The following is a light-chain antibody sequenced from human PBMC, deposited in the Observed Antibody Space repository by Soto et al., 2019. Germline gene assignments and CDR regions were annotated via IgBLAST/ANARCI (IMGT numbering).Light chain of an antibody. CDR3: QQYESTPPT. V-gene: IGKV4-1*01. CDR2: WAS. CDR1: QSVLYSSNNKNY. J-gene: IGKJ2*01. Sequence: DIVMTQSPDSLAVSPGERATINCKSSQSVLYSSNNKNYLAWYQQRPGQPPKLLIYWASTRESGVPDRFSGSGSGTDFTLTITGLQAEDVAVYCCQQYESTPPTFGPGTKLEIK.